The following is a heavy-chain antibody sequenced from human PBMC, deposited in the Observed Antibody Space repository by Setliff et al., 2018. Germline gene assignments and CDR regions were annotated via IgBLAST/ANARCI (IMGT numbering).Heavy chain of an antibody. CDR2: INPNTGET. CDR1: GYTFAGYY. J-gene: IGHJ5*02. D-gene: IGHD3-16*01. V-gene: IGHV1-2*02. CDR3: AQKHQRASWAFGP. Sequence: ASVKVSCKASGYTFAGYYLHWVRQAPGQGLQWMGWINPNTGETDYAPRFQGRVTMTRDTSLTTAYLQWDSLKASDTAIYYCAQKHQRASWAFGPWGRGTLVTVSS.